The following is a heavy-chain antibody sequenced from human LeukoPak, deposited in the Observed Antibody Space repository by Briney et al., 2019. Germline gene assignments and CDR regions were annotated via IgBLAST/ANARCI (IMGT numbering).Heavy chain of an antibody. Sequence: SETLSLTCTVSGYSISSGYYWGRIRQPPGKGLEWIGSIYHSGSTYYNPSLKSRVTISVDTSKNQFSLKLSSVTAADTAVYYCARHSGEAFDIWGQGTMVTVSS. V-gene: IGHV4-38-2*02. D-gene: IGHD6-19*01. CDR3: ARHSGEAFDI. CDR2: IYHSGST. J-gene: IGHJ3*02. CDR1: GYSISSGYY.